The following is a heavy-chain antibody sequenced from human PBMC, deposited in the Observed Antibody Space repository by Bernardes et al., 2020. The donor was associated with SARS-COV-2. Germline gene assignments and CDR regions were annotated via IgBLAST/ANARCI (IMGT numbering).Heavy chain of an antibody. V-gene: IGHV3-21*01. CDR1: GFTFSTFT. Sequence: GGSLRLSRAASGFTFSTFTMNWLRQAPGKGLEWVSSISSSSSYIYYADSVKGRFTISRDNAKNSLYLQMNSLRAEDTAVYYCASGLWWELLAAVDYWGQGTLVTVSS. CDR2: ISSSSSYI. CDR3: ASGLWWELLAAVDY. J-gene: IGHJ4*02. D-gene: IGHD1-26*01.